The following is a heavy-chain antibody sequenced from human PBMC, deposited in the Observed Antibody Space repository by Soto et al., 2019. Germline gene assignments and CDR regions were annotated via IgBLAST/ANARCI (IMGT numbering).Heavy chain of an antibody. CDR1: GGSISVYY. D-gene: IGHD1-26*01. CDR2: IYDSGSP. CDR3: ARGVGSSPPRY. J-gene: IGHJ4*02. V-gene: IGHV4-59*01. Sequence: KPSETLSLTCTISGGSISVYYWSWIRQPPGQALEWIGYIYDSGSPYYNPSLRSRVIISADTSKNHISLRLTSATAADTAVYYCARGVGSSPPRYWGRGTLVTVSS.